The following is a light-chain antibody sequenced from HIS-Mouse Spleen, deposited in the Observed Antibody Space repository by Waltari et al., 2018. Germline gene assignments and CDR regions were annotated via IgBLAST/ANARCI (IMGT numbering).Light chain of an antibody. CDR3: CSTDSSGNHRGV. Sequence: SYELTQPPSVSVSPGQTARITCSRDAWPNKYSYLYQQKSGQAPVLVIYEDSKRPSGIPGRFSGYSSGTMATLTISGAQVEDEADDYCCSTDSSGNHRGVFGGGTKLTVL. J-gene: IGLJ3*02. CDR1: AWPNKY. CDR2: EDS. V-gene: IGLV3-10*01.